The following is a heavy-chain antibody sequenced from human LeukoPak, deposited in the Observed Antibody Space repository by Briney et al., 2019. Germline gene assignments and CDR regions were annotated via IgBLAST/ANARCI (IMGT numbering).Heavy chain of an antibody. CDR3: ARDVEMYYDSSAFGDY. J-gene: IGHJ4*02. V-gene: IGHV1-18*01. CDR2: IRPYNGNT. CDR1: GYTFTSYG. Sequence: GASVKVSCKASGYTFTSYGISWVRQAPGQGLEWMGWIRPYNGNTNYARKLQGRVTMTTDTSTSTAYMELRSLRSDDSAIYYCARDVEMYYDSSAFGDYWGQGTLVTVSS. D-gene: IGHD3-22*01.